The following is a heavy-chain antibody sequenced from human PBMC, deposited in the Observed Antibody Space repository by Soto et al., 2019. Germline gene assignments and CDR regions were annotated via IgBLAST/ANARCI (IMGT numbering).Heavy chain of an antibody. CDR1: GGSISSYY. CDR3: ARAFDSSGYYLAFDY. J-gene: IGHJ4*02. Sequence: SETLSLTCTVSGGSISSYYWSWIRQPPGKGLEWIGYIYYSGSTNYNPSLKSRVTISVDTSKNQFSLRLSSVTAADTAVYYCARAFDSSGYYLAFDYWGQGTLVTVSS. CDR2: IYYSGST. D-gene: IGHD3-22*01. V-gene: IGHV4-59*01.